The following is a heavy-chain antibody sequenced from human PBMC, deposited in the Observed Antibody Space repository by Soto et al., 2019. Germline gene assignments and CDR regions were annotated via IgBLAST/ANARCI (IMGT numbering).Heavy chain of an antibody. Sequence: GGSLRLSCAASGFTFSSYAMSWVRQAPGKGLEWVSAISGSGGSTYYADSVKGRFTISRDNSKNTLYLQMNSLRAEDTAVYYCAKARYSSSSGLIWDYWGQGTLVTVSS. D-gene: IGHD6-6*01. J-gene: IGHJ4*02. CDR2: ISGSGGST. CDR1: GFTFSSYA. V-gene: IGHV3-23*01. CDR3: AKARYSSSSGLIWDY.